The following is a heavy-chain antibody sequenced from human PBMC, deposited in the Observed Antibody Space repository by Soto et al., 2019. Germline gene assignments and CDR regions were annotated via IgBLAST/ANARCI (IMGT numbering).Heavy chain of an antibody. CDR3: AKGIRDYYDSSGYYFGY. CDR1: GYTFTNSG. V-gene: IGHV1-18*01. D-gene: IGHD3-22*01. J-gene: IGHJ4*02. Sequence: ASVKVSCKAFGYTFTNSGINWVRQAPGQGLEWMGWITAYNGNTNYAQKLQGRVTMTTDTSTSTAYMELRGLRSDDTAVYYCAKGIRDYYDSSGYYFGYWGQGTLVTVSS. CDR2: ITAYNGNT.